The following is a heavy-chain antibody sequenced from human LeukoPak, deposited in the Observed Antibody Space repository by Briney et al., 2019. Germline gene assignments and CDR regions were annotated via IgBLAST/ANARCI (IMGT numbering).Heavy chain of an antibody. D-gene: IGHD3-22*01. Sequence: ASVKVSCKASGYTFTGYYTHWVRQAPGQGLEWMGWINPNSGGTNYAQKFQGRVTMTRDTSISTAYMELSRLRSDDTAVYYCARDHSGYYDSSGYLDYWGQGTLVTVSS. J-gene: IGHJ4*02. V-gene: IGHV1-2*02. CDR1: GYTFTGYY. CDR3: ARDHSGYYDSSGYLDY. CDR2: INPNSGGT.